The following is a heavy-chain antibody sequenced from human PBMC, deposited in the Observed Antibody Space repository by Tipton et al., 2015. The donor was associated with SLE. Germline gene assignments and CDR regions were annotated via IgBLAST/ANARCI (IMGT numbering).Heavy chain of an antibody. Sequence: TLSLTCAVYGGSFSGYYWTWIRQPPGKGPEWVATIYYIGSTYYNPSLRSRVTISIDTSNNQFSLELNSVTAADTAVYYCARDSFCGDECYTNFDYWGRGTLVTVSS. D-gene: IGHD2-21*01. CDR2: IYYIGST. CDR3: ARDSFCGDECYTNFDY. J-gene: IGHJ4*02. V-gene: IGHV4-34*01. CDR1: GGSFSGYY.